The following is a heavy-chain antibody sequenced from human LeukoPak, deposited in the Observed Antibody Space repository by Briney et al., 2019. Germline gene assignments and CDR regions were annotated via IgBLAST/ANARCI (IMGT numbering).Heavy chain of an antibody. V-gene: IGHV3-48*03. CDR3: ATSDDLWSGMDN. D-gene: IGHD3-3*01. CDR2: ISSSGSTI. J-gene: IGHJ4*02. CDR1: GFTFSSYE. Sequence: PGGSLRLSCAASGFTFSSYEMNWVRQAPGKGLEWVSYISSSGSTIYYADSVKGRFTISRDNAKNSLYLQMNSLRAEDTAVYYCATSDDLWSGMDNWGQGTLVTVSS.